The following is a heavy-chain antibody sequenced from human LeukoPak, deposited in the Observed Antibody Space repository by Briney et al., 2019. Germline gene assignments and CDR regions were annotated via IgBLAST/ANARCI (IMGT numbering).Heavy chain of an antibody. CDR2: INPNSGGT. V-gene: IGHV1-2*02. D-gene: IGHD2-21*01. CDR3: ARAYHLHGGPYLIGP. J-gene: IGHJ5*02. Sequence: ASVKVSCKTSGYSFTDYYMHWVRQAPGQGLEWMGWINPNSGGTSAAQKFQGRVTMTRDTSITTVYMEVSWLTSDDTAIYYCARAYHLHGGPYLIGPWGQGILVTVSS. CDR1: GYSFTDYY.